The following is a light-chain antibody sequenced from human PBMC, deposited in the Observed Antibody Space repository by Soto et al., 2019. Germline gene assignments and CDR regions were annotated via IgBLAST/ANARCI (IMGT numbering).Light chain of an antibody. Sequence: EIVLTQSPGTLSLSPGERATLSCRASQSVDSSYLAWYQQKPGQAPRLLIYGASSRATGIPDRFSGGGSGTDFTLTISSLEPEDLAVYFCQQRSNWPRTFGQGTKVDI. CDR1: QSVDSSY. V-gene: IGKV3D-20*02. CDR2: GAS. J-gene: IGKJ1*01. CDR3: QQRSNWPRT.